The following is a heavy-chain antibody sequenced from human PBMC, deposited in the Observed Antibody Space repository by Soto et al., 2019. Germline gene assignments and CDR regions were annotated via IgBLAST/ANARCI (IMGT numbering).Heavy chain of an antibody. D-gene: IGHD3-9*01. CDR1: GFTFSSYS. J-gene: IGHJ4*02. Sequence: EVQLVESGGGLVQPGGSLRLSCAASGFTFSSYSMNWVRQAPGKGRERVSYISSSSSTINYADSVKGRFTISRDNAKNSLDLQMNSLRAEDTAVYYCASDDGLKSGGSRYWGQGTLVTVCS. V-gene: IGHV3-48*01. CDR3: ASDDGLKSGGSRY. CDR2: ISSSSSTI.